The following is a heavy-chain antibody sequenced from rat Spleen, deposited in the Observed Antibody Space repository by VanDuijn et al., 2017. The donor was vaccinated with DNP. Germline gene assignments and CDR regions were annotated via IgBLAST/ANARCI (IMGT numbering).Heavy chain of an antibody. CDR1: GFTFSDYN. Sequence: EVQLVESGGGLVQPGRSLKLSCAASGFTFSDYNMAWVRQAPKKGLEWVATISTSGSRTYYPDSVKGRFTISRDNAKSSLYLQMNSLKSEDTATYYCARGDYSALFDYWGQGVMVTVSS. J-gene: IGHJ2*01. V-gene: IGHV5-7*01. D-gene: IGHD1-1*01. CDR3: ARGDYSALFDY. CDR2: ISTSGSRT.